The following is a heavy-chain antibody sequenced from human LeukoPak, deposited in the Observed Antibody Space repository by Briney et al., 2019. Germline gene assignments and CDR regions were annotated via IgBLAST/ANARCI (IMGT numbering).Heavy chain of an antibody. Sequence: SETLSLTCTVSGGSISNYYWSWIRQPAGKGLEWIGSIYYSGSTYYNPSLKGRVTISVDTSKNQFSLKLSSVTAADTAVYYCARHKYSSGWPPEGAFDIWGQGTMVTVSS. J-gene: IGHJ3*02. CDR3: ARHKYSSGWPPEGAFDI. CDR2: IYYSGST. D-gene: IGHD6-19*01. V-gene: IGHV4-59*05. CDR1: GGSISNYY.